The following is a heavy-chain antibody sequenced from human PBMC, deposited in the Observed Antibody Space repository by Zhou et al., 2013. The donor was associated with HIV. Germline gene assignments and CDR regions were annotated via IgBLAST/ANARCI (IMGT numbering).Heavy chain of an antibody. D-gene: IGHD1-20*01. CDR1: GYTFTSYY. CDR3: ARVHYRYNWNDGLDY. Sequence: QVQLVQSGAEVKKPGASVKVSCKASGYTFTSYYMHWVRQAPGQGLEWMGIINPSGGSTSYAQKFQGRVTMTRDTSTSTVYMELSSLRSEDTAVYYCARVHYRYNWNDGLDYWGQGTLVTVSS. J-gene: IGHJ4*02. CDR2: INPSGGST. V-gene: IGHV1-46*01.